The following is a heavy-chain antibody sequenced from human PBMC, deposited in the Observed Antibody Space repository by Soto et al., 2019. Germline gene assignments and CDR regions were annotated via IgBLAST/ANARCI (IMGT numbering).Heavy chain of an antibody. CDR3: ARARPLYCSSTSCSPNYYYYGMDV. D-gene: IGHD2-2*01. CDR1: GYTFTGYY. V-gene: IGHV1-2*02. J-gene: IGHJ6*02. Sequence: ASVKVSCKASGYTFTGYYMHWVRQAPGQGLEWMGWINPNSGGTNYAQKFQGRVTMTRDTSISTAYMELSRLRSDDTAVYYCARARPLYCSSTSCSPNYYYYGMDVWGQGTTVTVSS. CDR2: INPNSGGT.